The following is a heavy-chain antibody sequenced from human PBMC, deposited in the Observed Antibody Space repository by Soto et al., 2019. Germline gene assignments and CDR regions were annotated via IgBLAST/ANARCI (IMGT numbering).Heavy chain of an antibody. CDR1: GYTFTSYG. CDR3: ARDDFNDYIWGSYRFDY. D-gene: IGHD3-16*02. V-gene: IGHV1-18*01. CDR2: ISAYNGNT. J-gene: IGHJ4*02. Sequence: QVQLVQSGAEVKKPGASVKVSCKASGYTFTSYGISWVRQAPGQGLEWMGWISAYNGNTNYAQQLQGRVTMTTDTSTSTAYMELRSLRSDDTAVYYCARDDFNDYIWGSYRFDYWGQGTLVTVSS.